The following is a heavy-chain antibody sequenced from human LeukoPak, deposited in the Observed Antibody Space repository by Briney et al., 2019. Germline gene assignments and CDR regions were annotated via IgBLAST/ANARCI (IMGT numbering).Heavy chain of an antibody. CDR3: ARQYYGSEDN. CDR1: GGSISSSSYY. Sequence: SETLSLTCTVSGGSISSSSYYWGWIRQPPGKGLEWIGSIYYSGSTYYNPSLKSRVTISVDTSKNQFSLKLSSVTAADTAVYYCARQYYGSEDNWGQGILVTVSS. D-gene: IGHD3-10*01. V-gene: IGHV4-39*07. CDR2: IYYSGST. J-gene: IGHJ4*02.